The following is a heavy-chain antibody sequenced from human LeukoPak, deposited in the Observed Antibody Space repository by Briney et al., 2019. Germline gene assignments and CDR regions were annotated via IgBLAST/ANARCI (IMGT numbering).Heavy chain of an antibody. V-gene: IGHV4-39*01. Sequence: PSETLSLTCTVSGGSISSSSYYWGWIRQPPGKGLEWIGSMYYSGSTYYNPSLKSRVTISVDTSKNQFSLNLSSVTAADTAVYYCARLYYDSSGYYQICYFDYWGQGTLVTVSS. D-gene: IGHD3-22*01. CDR3: ARLYYDSSGYYQICYFDY. CDR1: GGSISSSSYY. J-gene: IGHJ4*02. CDR2: MYYSGST.